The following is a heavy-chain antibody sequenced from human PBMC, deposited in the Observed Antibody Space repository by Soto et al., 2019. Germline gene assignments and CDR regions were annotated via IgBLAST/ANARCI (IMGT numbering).Heavy chain of an antibody. Sequence: PGGSLRLSCAASGFTFSSYAMSWVRQAPGKGLEWVSAISGSGGSTYYADSVKGRFTISRDNSKNTLYLQMNSLRAGDTAVYYCAKGPPAPPWPYSSSGPGWGQGTLVTVSS. CDR3: AKGPPAPPWPYSSSGPG. D-gene: IGHD6-6*01. CDR1: GFTFSSYA. J-gene: IGHJ4*02. CDR2: ISGSGGST. V-gene: IGHV3-23*01.